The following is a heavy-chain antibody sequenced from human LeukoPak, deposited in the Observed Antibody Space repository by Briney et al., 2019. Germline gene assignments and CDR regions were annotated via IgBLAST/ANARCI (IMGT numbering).Heavy chain of an antibody. V-gene: IGHV1-69*02. D-gene: IGHD2-2*01. CDR3: ARALYWSSFSRDYYCGMDV. CDR1: GGTFSSYS. CDR2: IIPILGIA. Sequence: SVKLSCKASGGTFSSYSISWVRQAPGQGLERMGSIIPILGIANYAQKVQGRVTITADKSTSTAYMELSSLRSEDTAVYYCARALYWSSFSRDYYCGMDVWGQGTTVTVSS. J-gene: IGHJ6*02.